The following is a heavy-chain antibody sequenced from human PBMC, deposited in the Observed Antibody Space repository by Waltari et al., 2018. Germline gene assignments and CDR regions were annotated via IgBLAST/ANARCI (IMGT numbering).Heavy chain of an antibody. CDR3: ALWESGWRAFRF. J-gene: IGHJ4*03. D-gene: IGHD6-19*01. Sequence: QVQLQESGPGLVMSPETLSPTCTVSGVSVSGYFWNWIRQAPGKGPEWIGYIRHTGDTKQNPSLKSRVTMSVDTSRNDFSLRLSSVTAADTAVYYCALWESGWRAFRFWGQGTLGTVSS. V-gene: IGHV4-59*08. CDR1: GVSVSGYF. CDR2: IRHTGDT.